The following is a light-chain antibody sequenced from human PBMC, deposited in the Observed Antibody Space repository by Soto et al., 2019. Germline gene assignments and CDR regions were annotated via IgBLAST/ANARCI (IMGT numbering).Light chain of an antibody. Sequence: QSVLTQPASVSGSPGQSITISCTGTSSHVGGYNYVSWYQHHPGKAPKLMIYDVSNRPSGVSNRFSGPKSGNTASLTISGPQPEDEADYYCCSYTTSNTRQIVFGTGTKVTVL. V-gene: IGLV2-14*03. CDR2: DVS. CDR3: CSYTTSNTRQIV. CDR1: SSHVGGYNY. J-gene: IGLJ1*01.